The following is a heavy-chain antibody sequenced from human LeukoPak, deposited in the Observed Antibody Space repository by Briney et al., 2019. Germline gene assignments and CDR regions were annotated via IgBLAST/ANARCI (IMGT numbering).Heavy chain of an antibody. Sequence: PSETLSLTCTVSGGSISSSSYYWGWIRQPPGKGLEWIGRIYYSGSTYYNPSLKSRVTISVDTSKNQFSLKLSSVTAADTAVYYCARVGGSYYGGYYFDYWGQGTLVTVSS. CDR1: GGSISSSSYY. D-gene: IGHD1-26*01. CDR2: IYYSGST. CDR3: ARVGGSYYGGYYFDY. V-gene: IGHV4-39*07. J-gene: IGHJ4*02.